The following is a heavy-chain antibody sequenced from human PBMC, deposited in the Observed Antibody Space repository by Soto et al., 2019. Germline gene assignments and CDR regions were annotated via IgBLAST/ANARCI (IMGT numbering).Heavy chain of an antibody. Sequence: QVQLVQSGAEVKKPGASVKVSCKASGYTFSSYDINWVRQATGQGLEWMGWMNPNSGNTGYAQKFQGRVTMTRNTSVSTAYMELSSLRSEDTAVYYCASGVAYQESLDAFDIWGQGTMVTVSS. J-gene: IGHJ3*02. CDR1: GYTFSSYD. CDR2: MNPNSGNT. V-gene: IGHV1-8*01. CDR3: ASGVAYQESLDAFDI. D-gene: IGHD3-16*01.